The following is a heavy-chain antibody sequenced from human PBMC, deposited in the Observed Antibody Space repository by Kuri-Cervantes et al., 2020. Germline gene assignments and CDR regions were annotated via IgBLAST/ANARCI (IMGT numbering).Heavy chain of an antibody. CDR1: GFTFTSYW. CDR3: ARDQRSTGRGGMDV. Sequence: GESLKFSCEASGFTFTSYWMYLGRQAPGKGMGWVSHNKSDGSSTWYPDSAKGRFTISRVNTKNTLYLQMNSLSAEGTAVYYCARDQRSTGRGGMDVWGQGTTVTVSS. CDR2: NKSDGSST. D-gene: IGHD6-25*01. J-gene: IGHJ6*02. V-gene: IGHV3-74*01.